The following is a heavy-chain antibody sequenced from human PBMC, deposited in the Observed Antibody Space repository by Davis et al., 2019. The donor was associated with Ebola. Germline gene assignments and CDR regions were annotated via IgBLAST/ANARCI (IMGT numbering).Heavy chain of an antibody. Sequence: ASVKVSCKASGYTFTTYYMHWVRQAPGQGLEWMGMINPGGGSTRYTQKLQGRVTMTRDTSTSTVYMELSSLRSEDTAVYYCARGPPARNSGSYEFYYYGMDVWGQGTTVTVSS. V-gene: IGHV1-46*03. CDR1: GYTFTTYY. D-gene: IGHD1-26*01. J-gene: IGHJ6*02. CDR2: INPGGGST. CDR3: ARGPPARNSGSYEFYYYGMDV.